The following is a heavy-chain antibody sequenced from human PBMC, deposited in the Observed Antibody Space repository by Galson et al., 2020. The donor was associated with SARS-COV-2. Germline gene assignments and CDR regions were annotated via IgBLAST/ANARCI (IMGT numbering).Heavy chain of an antibody. CDR2: VHASGTT. J-gene: IGHJ4*02. V-gene: IGHV4-4*07. CDR1: GGSINNYY. Sequence: ASETLSLTCTVSGGSINNYYWGWIRQSAGKGLEWIGRVHASGTTNYNPSLQSRITMSVDTSKNQLSVRLNSVTAADTAVYYCARGKRDGSGSDNFDCWGQGTLVTVSS. D-gene: IGHD3-10*01. CDR3: ARGKRDGSGSDNFDC.